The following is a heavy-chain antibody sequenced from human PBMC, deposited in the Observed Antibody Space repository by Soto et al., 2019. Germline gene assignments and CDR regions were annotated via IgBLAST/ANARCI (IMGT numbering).Heavy chain of an antibody. CDR1: GYSFTTFR. CDR2: IYPGNSDT. Sequence: GESLKISCKGSGYSFTTFRIGWVRQMPGKGLEWMGIIYPGNSDTRYSPSFQGQVTISADKSISTAYLQWNSLKASDTAMYFCARNGRSSYGMDVWGQGTTVTVSS. V-gene: IGHV5-51*01. D-gene: IGHD1-1*01. CDR3: ARNGRSSYGMDV. J-gene: IGHJ6*02.